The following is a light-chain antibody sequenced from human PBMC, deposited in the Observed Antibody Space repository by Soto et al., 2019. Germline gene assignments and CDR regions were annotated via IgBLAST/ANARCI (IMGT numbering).Light chain of an antibody. J-gene: IGLJ7*01. CDR1: SSNVGSYNL. CDR3: CSYAATYVI. V-gene: IGLV2-11*01. Sequence: QSVLTQPRSVSGSPGQSVTISCTGTSSNVGSYNLVSWYQQHPGKVPKLMIYDVSTRPSGVPDRFSGSKSGNTASLTISGLEAEDEANYYCCSYAATYVIFGGGTQLTVL. CDR2: DVS.